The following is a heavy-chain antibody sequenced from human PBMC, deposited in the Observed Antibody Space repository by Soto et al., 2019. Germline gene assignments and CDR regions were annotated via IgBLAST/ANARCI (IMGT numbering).Heavy chain of an antibody. CDR3: ATISWDEVDY. J-gene: IGHJ4*02. V-gene: IGHV1-69*02. D-gene: IGHD1-26*01. CDR1: GGTFSRYT. CDR2: IIPILGIA. Sequence: QVQLVQSGAEVKKPGSSVKVSCKASGGTFSRYTISWVRQAPGQGLEWMGRIIPILGIANYAQKFQGRVTISADISTSTAYMELSSLRSEDTAVYYCATISWDEVDYWGQGTLVTVSS.